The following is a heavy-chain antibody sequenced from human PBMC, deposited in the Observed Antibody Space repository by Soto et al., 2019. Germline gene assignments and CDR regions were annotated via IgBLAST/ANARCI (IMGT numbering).Heavy chain of an antibody. J-gene: IGHJ4*02. CDR2: TNHNGST. CDR1: GGAFSGYY. Sequence: PSETLSLTCAVYGGAFSGYYWNWVRQPPGKGLEWIGETNHNGSTNYSPSLKSRVTISVDASKKQFSLKLKYVTAADTAVYYCATDILNYWGRGTLVTVSS. V-gene: IGHV4-34*01. CDR3: ATDILNY.